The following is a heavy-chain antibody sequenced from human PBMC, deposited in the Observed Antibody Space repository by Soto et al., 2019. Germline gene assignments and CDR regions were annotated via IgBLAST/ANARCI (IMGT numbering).Heavy chain of an antibody. CDR1: GYSFTSYW. D-gene: IGHD3-9*01. Sequence: PGESLKISCKGSGYSFTSYWISWVRQMPGKGLEWMGRIDPSDSYTNYSPSFQGHVTISADKSISTAYLQWSSLKASDTAMYYCARHDILTGYGDYGMDVWGQGTTVTVSS. CDR2: IDPSDSYT. CDR3: ARHDILTGYGDYGMDV. V-gene: IGHV5-10-1*01. J-gene: IGHJ6*02.